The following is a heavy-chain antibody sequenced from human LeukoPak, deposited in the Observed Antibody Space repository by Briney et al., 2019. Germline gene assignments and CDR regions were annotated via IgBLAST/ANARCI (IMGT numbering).Heavy chain of an antibody. V-gene: IGHV1-2*02. J-gene: IGHJ4*02. D-gene: IGHD2-2*01. CDR2: INPNSGFT. CDR1: GYPFTGYY. CDR3: ARLADCSSSSCRSFDY. Sequence: AASVKVSCKASGYPFTGYYLHWVRQALGQGLEWMGWINPNSGFTNYAQKFQGRVTMTRDTSISTAYLELSRLRSDDTAVYYCARLADCSSSSCRSFDYWGQGTLVTVSS.